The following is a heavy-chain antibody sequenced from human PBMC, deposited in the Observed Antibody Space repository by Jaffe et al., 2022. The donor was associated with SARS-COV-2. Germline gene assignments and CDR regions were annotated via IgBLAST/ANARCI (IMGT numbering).Heavy chain of an antibody. CDR3: AKEVTYSGYPGMDV. CDR2: IDKSSAHT. J-gene: IGHJ6*02. D-gene: IGHD2-15*01. Sequence: EVQLLESGGGLVQPGGSLRLSCAASGFTFSDYAMIWVRQAPEKGLDYVASIDKSSAHTSYADSVRGRFTVSRDNSKTTLYLHMNSLRAEDTALYYCAKEVTYSGYPGMDVWGHGTAVTVSS. CDR1: GFTFSDYA. V-gene: IGHV3-23*01.